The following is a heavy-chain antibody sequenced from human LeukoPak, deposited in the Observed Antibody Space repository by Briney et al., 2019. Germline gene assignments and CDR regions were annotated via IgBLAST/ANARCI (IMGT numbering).Heavy chain of an antibody. CDR3: VKRYSSGWYDS. D-gene: IGHD6-19*01. CDR2: ISSVGGGT. V-gene: IGHV3-64D*06. Sequence: GGCLSLSCSASGFTFSTFVMHWVRQAAGTGLEYVSAISSVGGGTYYTDSVKGRFTISRDKSKNTLYLQMSSLRAEDNAVYYCVKRYSSGWYDSWGQGTLVTVSS. CDR1: GFTFSTFV. J-gene: IGHJ5*01.